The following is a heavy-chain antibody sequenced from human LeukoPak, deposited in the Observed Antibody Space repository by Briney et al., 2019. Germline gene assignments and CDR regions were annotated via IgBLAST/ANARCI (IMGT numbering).Heavy chain of an antibody. J-gene: IGHJ5*02. V-gene: IGHV4-39*07. CDR1: GGSMSSSSYY. D-gene: IGHD1-26*01. CDR2: IYYSGST. Sequence: SETLSLTCTVSGGSMSSSSYYWGWIRQPPGKVLEWIGSIYYSGSTNYNPSLKSRVTISVDTSKNQFSLKLSTVTAADTAVYYCARDVSGSYSNSFDPWGQGTLVTVSS. CDR3: ARDVSGSYSNSFDP.